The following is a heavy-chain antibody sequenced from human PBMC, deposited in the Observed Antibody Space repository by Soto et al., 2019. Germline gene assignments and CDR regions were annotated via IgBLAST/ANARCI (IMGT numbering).Heavy chain of an antibody. J-gene: IGHJ4*02. D-gene: IGHD1-26*01. CDR3: STIVGATTLRDY. CDR2: IIPIFGTA. CDR1: GGTFSSYA. Sequence: SVKVSCKASGGTFSSYAIIWVRQAPGQGLEWMGGIIPIFGTANYAQKFQGRVTITADESTSTAYMELSSLRSEDTAVYYCSTIVGATTLRDYWGQGTLVTVSS. V-gene: IGHV1-69*13.